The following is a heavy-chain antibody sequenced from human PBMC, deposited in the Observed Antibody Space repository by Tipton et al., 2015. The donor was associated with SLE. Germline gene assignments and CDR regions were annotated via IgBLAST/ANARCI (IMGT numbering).Heavy chain of an antibody. CDR3: ARVHSSGWPYYYYDMDV. Sequence: QLVQSGAEVKKPGASVKVSCKASGYTFTSYDINWVRQATGQGLEWMGWMSPNSGNTGYAQKFQGRVTMTRNTSISTAYMELSSLRSEDTAVYYCARVHSSGWPYYYYDMDVWGQGTTVTVSS. CDR1: GYTFTSYD. J-gene: IGHJ6*02. CDR2: MSPNSGNT. V-gene: IGHV1-8*01. D-gene: IGHD6-19*01.